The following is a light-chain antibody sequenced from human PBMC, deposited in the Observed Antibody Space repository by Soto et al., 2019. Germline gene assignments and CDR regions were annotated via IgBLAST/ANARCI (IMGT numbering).Light chain of an antibody. CDR1: QSVSSY. V-gene: IGKV3-11*01. CDR2: DAS. CDR3: QQRSNWRGFT. J-gene: IGKJ3*01. Sequence: EIVLTQSPATLSLSPGERATLSCRASQSVSSYLAWYQQKPGQAPRSLIYDASNRATGIPARFSGSGSGTDFTLPISSLEPEDFSVYYCQQRSNWRGFTFGPGTKVDIK.